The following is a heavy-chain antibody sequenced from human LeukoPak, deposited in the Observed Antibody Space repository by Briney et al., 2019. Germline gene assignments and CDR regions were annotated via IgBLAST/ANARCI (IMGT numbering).Heavy chain of an antibody. J-gene: IGHJ3*02. Sequence: GGSLRLSCAASGFTFSSYWMSWVRQAPGKGLEWVANIKQDGSEKYYVDSVKGRFTISRDNAKNSLYLQMNSLRAEDTAVYYCARIQYSSGRVAFDIWGQGTMVTVSP. CDR3: ARIQYSSGRVAFDI. CDR1: GFTFSSYW. D-gene: IGHD6-19*01. V-gene: IGHV3-7*01. CDR2: IKQDGSEK.